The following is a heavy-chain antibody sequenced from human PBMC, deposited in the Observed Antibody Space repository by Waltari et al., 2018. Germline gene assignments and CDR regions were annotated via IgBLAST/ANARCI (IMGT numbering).Heavy chain of an antibody. CDR3: ARSTTVTTIGAFDI. V-gene: IGHV4-59*01. CDR2: IYYSGST. Sequence: QVQLQESGPGLVKPSETLSLTCTVSGGSISSYYWSWIRQPPGKGLEWIGYIYYSGSTNYNTSLKSRVTISVDTSKNQFSLKLSAVTAADTAVYYCARSTTVTTIGAFDIWGQGTMVTVSS. J-gene: IGHJ3*02. CDR1: GGSISSYY. D-gene: IGHD4-17*01.